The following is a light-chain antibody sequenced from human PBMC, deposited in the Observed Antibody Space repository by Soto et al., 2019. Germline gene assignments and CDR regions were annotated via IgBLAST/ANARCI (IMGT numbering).Light chain of an antibody. V-gene: IGKV1-33*01. CDR1: QDISNY. J-gene: IGKJ4*01. Sequence: DIQMTQSPSSLSASVGDRVTITCQASQDISNYLNWYQQKPGKAPKLLIYDASNLETGVPSRFSGSGSXTDFTFTISSLQPEDXXXXXXXQYDNLPPLTFGGGTKVEIK. CDR2: DAS. CDR3: XQYDNLPPLT.